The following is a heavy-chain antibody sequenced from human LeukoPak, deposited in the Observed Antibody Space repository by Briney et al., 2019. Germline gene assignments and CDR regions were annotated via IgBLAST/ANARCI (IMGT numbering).Heavy chain of an antibody. Sequence: SVKVSCKASGGTFSSYAISWVRQAPGQGLEWMGGIIPIFGTANYAQKFQGRVTITADESTSTAYMELRSLRSDDTAVYYCATRDFWSGYYRDYWGQGTLVTVSS. CDR1: GGTFSSYA. D-gene: IGHD3-3*01. CDR2: IIPIFGTA. J-gene: IGHJ4*02. CDR3: ATRDFWSGYYRDY. V-gene: IGHV1-69*13.